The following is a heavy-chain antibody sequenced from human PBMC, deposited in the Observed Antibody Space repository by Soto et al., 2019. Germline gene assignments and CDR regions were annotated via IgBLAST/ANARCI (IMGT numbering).Heavy chain of an antibody. V-gene: IGHV3-33*01. CDR1: GFTFSSYG. D-gene: IGHD6-13*01. Sequence: QVQLVESGGGVVQPGRSLRLSCAASGFTFSSYGMHWVRQAPGKGLEGVAVIRYDGSNKDYADSVKGRFTVSRDNSKNTMYLQMNSLRAEDTAIFYCARISSSSCTDYWGQGTLVTVSS. J-gene: IGHJ4*02. CDR2: IRYDGSNK. CDR3: ARISSSSCTDY.